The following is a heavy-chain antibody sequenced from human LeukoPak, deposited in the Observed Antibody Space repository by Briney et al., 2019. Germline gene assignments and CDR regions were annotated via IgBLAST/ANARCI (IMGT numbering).Heavy chain of an antibody. D-gene: IGHD6-19*01. Sequence: GGFLRLSCAASGFTFSSYSMNWVRQAPGKGLEWVSSISSSSSYIYYADSVKGRFTISRDNAKNSLYLQMNSLRAEDTAVYYCARDRTVGAAVARDFDYWGQGTLVTVSS. V-gene: IGHV3-21*01. CDR1: GFTFSSYS. CDR3: ARDRTVGAAVARDFDY. CDR2: ISSSSSYI. J-gene: IGHJ4*02.